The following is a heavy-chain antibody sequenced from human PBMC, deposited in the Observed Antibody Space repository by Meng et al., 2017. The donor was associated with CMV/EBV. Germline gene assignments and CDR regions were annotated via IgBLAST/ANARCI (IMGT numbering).Heavy chain of an antibody. Sequence: GGSLRLSCAASGFTVSSNYMSWVRQAPGKGLEWVSVIYSGGSTYYADSVKGRFTISRDNSKNTLYLKMNSLRAEDTAVYYCASGTAMELGFDYWGQGTLVTVSS. V-gene: IGHV3-53*01. J-gene: IGHJ4*02. CDR3: ASGTAMELGFDY. CDR1: GFTVSSNY. D-gene: IGHD5-18*01. CDR2: IYSGGST.